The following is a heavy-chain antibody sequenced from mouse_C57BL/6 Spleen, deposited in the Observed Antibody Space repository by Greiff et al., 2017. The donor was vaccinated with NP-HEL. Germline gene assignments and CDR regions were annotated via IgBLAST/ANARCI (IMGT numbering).Heavy chain of an antibody. V-gene: IGHV1-55*01. CDR3: ARGTAQAWFAY. CDR2: IYPGSGST. D-gene: IGHD3-2*02. CDR1: GYTFTRYC. J-gene: IGHJ3*01. Sequence: QVQLQQPGAELVQPGASVKMSCKASGYTFTRYCITWVKQRPGQGLEWIGDIYPGSGSTTYNEKFQIKATLTVDTASSTTYLQRSSLAAEDAAVDYCARGTAQAWFAYWGKGTLVTVSA.